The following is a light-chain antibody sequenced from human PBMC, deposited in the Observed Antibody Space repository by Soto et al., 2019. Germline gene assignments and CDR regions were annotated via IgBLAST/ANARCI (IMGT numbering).Light chain of an antibody. V-gene: IGKV4-1*01. Sequence: DIVMTQSPDSLAGSLGERATINCKSSQRVLYSSNNKNYLAWYQQKPGQPLKLLIDWASTRESGVPDRFSGSGSGTDFTLTISSLQAEDVAVYYCQQYYSTPLTFGGGTKVELQ. CDR3: QQYYSTPLT. CDR1: QRVLYSSNNKNY. CDR2: WAS. J-gene: IGKJ4*01.